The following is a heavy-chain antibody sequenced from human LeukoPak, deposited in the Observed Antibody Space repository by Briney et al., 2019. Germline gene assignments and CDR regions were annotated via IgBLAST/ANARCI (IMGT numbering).Heavy chain of an antibody. CDR3: ARSRPSAFPPYYFDY. CDR2: VSSTSSFI. CDR1: GFTFSSYS. V-gene: IGHV3-21*04. J-gene: IGHJ4*02. Sequence: PGGSLRLSCAASGFTFSSYSINWVRQAPGKGLEWVSCVSSTSSFIYYADSVRGRFTISRDNSKNTVYLQLNSLTAEDTAVYYCARSRPSAFPPYYFDYWGQGTLVTVSS.